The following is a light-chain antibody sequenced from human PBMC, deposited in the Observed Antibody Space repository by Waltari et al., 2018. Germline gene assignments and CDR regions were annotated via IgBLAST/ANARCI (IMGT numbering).Light chain of an antibody. CDR3: QQSFTTPYT. CDR2: ATS. CDR1: QRISTY. J-gene: IGKJ2*01. V-gene: IGKV1-39*01. Sequence: DIQMTQSPSTLSASVGDRVTITCRARQRISTYLNWYQQKPGKAPKLLIYATSSLQTGVPPRFSGSASGTDFTLTIGSLQPEDFATYYCQQSFTTPYTFGQGTNLQIK.